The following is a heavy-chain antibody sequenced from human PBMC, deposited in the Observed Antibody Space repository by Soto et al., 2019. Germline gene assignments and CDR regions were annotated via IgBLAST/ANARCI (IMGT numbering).Heavy chain of an antibody. CDR2: IYHSGST. CDR3: ARGYCSSTSCYPIPYGMDV. V-gene: IGHV4-30-2*01. Sequence: QLQLQESGSGLVKPSQTLSLTCAVSGGSISSGGYSWSWIRQPPGKGLEWIGYIYHSGSTYYNPYLKSRVTISVDRSKNQFSLKLSYVTAADTAVYYCARGYCSSTSCYPIPYGMDVWGQGTTVTVSS. D-gene: IGHD2-2*01. J-gene: IGHJ6*02. CDR1: GGSISSGGYS.